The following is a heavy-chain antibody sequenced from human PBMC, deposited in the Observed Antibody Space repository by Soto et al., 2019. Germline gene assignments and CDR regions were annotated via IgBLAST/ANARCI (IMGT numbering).Heavy chain of an antibody. Sequence: SDTLSLTCTILGASVHIGTCYWSWIRQPPGKGLEWIGFIHYSGSTNYNPSLKSRVTMSVDTSKNQFSLKLTSVNAADTAVYYCTRGGDAYKNGHWGQGTLVTVS. CDR3: TRGGDAYKNGH. V-gene: IGHV4-61*01. J-gene: IGHJ4*02. CDR1: GASVHIGTCY. CDR2: IHYSGST. D-gene: IGHD2-21*01.